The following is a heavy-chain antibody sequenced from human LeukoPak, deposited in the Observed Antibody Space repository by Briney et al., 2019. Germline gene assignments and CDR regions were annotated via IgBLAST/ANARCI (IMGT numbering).Heavy chain of an antibody. CDR1: GYTFTGYY. D-gene: IGHD7-27*01. J-gene: IGHJ5*02. CDR2: INPSGGST. CDR3: AREVPGSGGFDP. Sequence: ASVKVSCKASGYTFTGYYMHWVRQAPGQGLEWMGWINPSGGSTSYAQKFQGRVTMTRDTSTSTVYMELSSLRSEDTAVYYCAREVPGSGGFDPWGQGTLVTASS. V-gene: IGHV1-46*01.